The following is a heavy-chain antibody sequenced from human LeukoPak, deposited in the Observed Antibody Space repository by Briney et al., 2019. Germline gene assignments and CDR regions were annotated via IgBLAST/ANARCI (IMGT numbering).Heavy chain of an antibody. D-gene: IGHD6-19*01. Sequence: SETLSLTCTVYGGSFSGYYWSWIRQPPGKGLEWIGEINHSGSTNYNPSLKSRVTISVDTSKNQFSLKLSSVTAADTALYYCARRTVTNGWFRIDYWGQGSLVIVSS. CDR2: INHSGST. V-gene: IGHV4-34*01. CDR1: GGSFSGYY. CDR3: ARRTVTNGWFRIDY. J-gene: IGHJ4*02.